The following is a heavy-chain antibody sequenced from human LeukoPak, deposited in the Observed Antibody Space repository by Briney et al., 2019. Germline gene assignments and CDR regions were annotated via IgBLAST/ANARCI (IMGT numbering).Heavy chain of an antibody. CDR1: GFTFSSYG. V-gene: IGHV3-33*01. CDR3: ARAPTLLRLGELSPRYYFDY. J-gene: IGHJ4*02. D-gene: IGHD3-16*02. Sequence: GGSLRLSCAASGFTFSSYGMHWVRQAPGKGLEWVAVIWYDGSNKYYADSVKGRFTISRDKSKNTLYLQMNSLRAADTAVYYCARAPTLLRLGELSPRYYFDYWGQGTLVTVSS. CDR2: IWYDGSNK.